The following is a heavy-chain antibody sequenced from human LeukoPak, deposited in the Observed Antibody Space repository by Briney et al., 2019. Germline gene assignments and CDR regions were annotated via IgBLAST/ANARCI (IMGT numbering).Heavy chain of an antibody. CDR2: SCSSSSYI. Sequence: GGSLRLSCAASGFTFSSYSMNWVRQAPGKGREWASSSCSSSSYIYYADSVKGRFTISRDNAKNSLYLQMTSLRAEDTAVYYCARDPNYYGSRSYSRMDVWGKGTTVTVSS. J-gene: IGHJ6*04. V-gene: IGHV3-21*01. CDR1: GFTFSSYS. D-gene: IGHD3-10*01. CDR3: ARDPNYYGSRSYSRMDV.